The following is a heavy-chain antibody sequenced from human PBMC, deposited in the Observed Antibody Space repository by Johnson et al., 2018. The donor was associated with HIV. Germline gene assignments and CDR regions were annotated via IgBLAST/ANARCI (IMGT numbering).Heavy chain of an antibody. Sequence: QVQLVESGGGVVQPGRSLRLSCAASGFTFSTYGMHWVRQAPGKGLEWVAVMWYDGSNKYYADSVKGRFTISRDNSKNTLYLQMNSLRAEDTAVYYCAKGEAQEGWIQLLSYAFDFWGQGTMVTVSS. CDR2: MWYDGSNK. CDR3: AKGEAQEGWIQLLSYAFDF. D-gene: IGHD5-18*01. J-gene: IGHJ3*01. V-gene: IGHV3-33*06. CDR1: GFTFSTYG.